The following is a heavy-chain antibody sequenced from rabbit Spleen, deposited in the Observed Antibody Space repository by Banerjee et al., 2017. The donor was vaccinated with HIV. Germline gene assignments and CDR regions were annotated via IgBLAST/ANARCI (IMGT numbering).Heavy chain of an antibody. V-gene: IGHV1S40*01. Sequence: QSLEESGGDLVKPGASLTLTCIASGVSFGGDSYMCWVRQAPGKGLEWIACIDAGSSGFTYFASWAKGRFTISKPSSTTVTLQMTSLTAADTATYFCARDTSSSFSSYGMDLWGPGTLVTVS. D-gene: IGHD1-1*01. CDR2: IDAGSSGFT. CDR1: GVSFGGDSY. CDR3: ARDTSSSFSSYGMDL. J-gene: IGHJ6*01.